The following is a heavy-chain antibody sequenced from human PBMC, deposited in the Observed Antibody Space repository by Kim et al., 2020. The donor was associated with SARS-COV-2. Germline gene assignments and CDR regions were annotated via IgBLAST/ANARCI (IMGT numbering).Heavy chain of an antibody. Sequence: SQTLSLTCAISGDRVSSTSAAWNWIRQSPSRGLEWLGRTYYRSKWYNDYAVSVKSRITINPDTSKNQFSLQLNSVTPEDTAVYYCARAAAGFYYYYYYMDVWGKGTTVTVSS. CDR1: GDRVSSTSAA. CDR2: TYYRSKWYN. D-gene: IGHD6-13*01. CDR3: ARAAAGFYYYYYYMDV. V-gene: IGHV6-1*01. J-gene: IGHJ6*03.